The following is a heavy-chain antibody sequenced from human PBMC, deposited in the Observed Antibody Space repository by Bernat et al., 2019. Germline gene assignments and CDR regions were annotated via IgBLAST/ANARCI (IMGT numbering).Heavy chain of an antibody. V-gene: IGHV3-30*18. CDR1: GFTFSSYG. J-gene: IGHJ6*02. CDR3: AKEGQGEIAAAGHYYYGMDV. Sequence: QVQLVESGGGVVQPGRSLRLSCAASGFTFSSYGMHWVRQAPGKGLEWVAVISYDGSNKYYADSVKGRFTISRDNSKNTLYLQMNSLRAEDTAVYYCAKEGQGEIAAAGHYYYGMDVWGQGTTVTVSS. D-gene: IGHD6-13*01. CDR2: ISYDGSNK.